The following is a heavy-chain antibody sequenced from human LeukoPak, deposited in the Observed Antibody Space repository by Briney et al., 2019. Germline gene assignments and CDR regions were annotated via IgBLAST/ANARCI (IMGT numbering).Heavy chain of an antibody. Sequence: GGSLRLSCAASGFTFSSYWMHWVRQAPGKGLMWVSRINSDGSSTSYADSVKGRFTISRDNAKNTLYLQMNSLRAEDTAVYYCARASGSSGWYGLFDYWGQGTLVTVSS. J-gene: IGHJ4*02. D-gene: IGHD6-19*01. CDR2: INSDGSST. CDR1: GFTFSSYW. V-gene: IGHV3-74*01. CDR3: ARASGSSGWYGLFDY.